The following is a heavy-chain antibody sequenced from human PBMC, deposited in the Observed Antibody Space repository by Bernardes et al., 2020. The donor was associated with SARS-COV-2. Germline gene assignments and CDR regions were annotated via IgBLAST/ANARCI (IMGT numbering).Heavy chain of an antibody. CDR1: GGSISFGDFY. CDR2: IYNNGCT. J-gene: IGHJ6*02. CDR3: ARGGEMDIVVVPGDLDD. D-gene: IGHD2-2*03. Sequence: SETLSLTCTVSGGSISFGDFYWSWIRQPPGKGLEWIGYIYNNGCTNYTPSLKSRATISVDTSKNQFSLKLRSVTAADTAMYYCARGGEMDIVVVPGDLDDWGQGTTVTVSS. V-gene: IGHV4-30-4*01.